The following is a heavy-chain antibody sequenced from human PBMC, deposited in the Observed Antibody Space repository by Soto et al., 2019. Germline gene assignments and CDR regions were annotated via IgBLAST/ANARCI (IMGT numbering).Heavy chain of an antibody. D-gene: IGHD2-15*01. CDR1: GFTVSSNY. J-gene: IGHJ2*01. CDR2: IYRDGNT. CDR3: AREPYCSGTTCFSRYWYFDL. Sequence: EVQLVESGGGLVQPGGSLRLSCAASGFTVSSNYMSWVRQAPGKGLEWVSVIYRDGNTYYADSVKGRFTISRDNSKNSLYLQMNSLRRQDTAVYYCAREPYCSGTTCFSRYWYFDLWGRGTLVTVS. V-gene: IGHV3-66*01.